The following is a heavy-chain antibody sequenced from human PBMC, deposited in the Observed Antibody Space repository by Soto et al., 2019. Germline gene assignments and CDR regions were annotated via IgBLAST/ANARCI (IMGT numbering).Heavy chain of an antibody. CDR1: GDTFTDYY. CDR3: ARGRHVVVVTAALDY. CDR2: VNPSGGHT. J-gene: IGHJ4*02. D-gene: IGHD2-21*02. V-gene: IGHV1-46*01. Sequence: QVQLVQSGAEVKKPGASVKVSCKASGDTFTDYYIHLVRQAPGQGLEWMGTVNPSGGHTTYAQHFLGRMTMTRDTSTSTLYMELTSLTSEDTAVYYCARGRHVVVVTAALDYWGQGTLVTVSS.